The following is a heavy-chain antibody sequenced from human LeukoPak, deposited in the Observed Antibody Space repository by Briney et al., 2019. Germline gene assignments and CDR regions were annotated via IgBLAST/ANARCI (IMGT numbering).Heavy chain of an antibody. V-gene: IGHV4-39*01. D-gene: IGHD3-22*01. CDR3: ARHAGSYYTYNFDY. J-gene: IGHJ4*02. CDR2: IYYSGST. Sequence: SETLSLTCTVSGGSIRSSSYYWGWIRQPPGQGLEWIGSIYYSGSTNYKPSLRSRVTISVDTPKNQFSLKLSSVTAADTAVYYCARHAGSYYTYNFDYWGQGTLVTVSS. CDR1: GGSIRSSSYY.